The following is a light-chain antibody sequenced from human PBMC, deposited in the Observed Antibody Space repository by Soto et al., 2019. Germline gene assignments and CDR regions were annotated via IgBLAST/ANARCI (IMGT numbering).Light chain of an antibody. CDR1: QSVNSY. CDR3: QQYNQWPIT. V-gene: IGKV3-15*01. CDR2: GAS. Sequence: ETVMTQSPATLSVSPGERATLSCRAGQSVNSYLAWYQQKPGQAPRLLIRGASARATGIPARFSGSWSGTEFTLTISSLQSEDFAVYYCQQYNQWPITFGGGTKVEI. J-gene: IGKJ4*01.